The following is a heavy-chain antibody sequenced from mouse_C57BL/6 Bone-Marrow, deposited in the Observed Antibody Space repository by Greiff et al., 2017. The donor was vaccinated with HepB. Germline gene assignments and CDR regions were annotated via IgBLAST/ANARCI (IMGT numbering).Heavy chain of an antibody. V-gene: IGHV3-6*01. CDR1: GYSITSGYY. J-gene: IGHJ4*01. CDR2: ISYDGSN. Sequence: EVQLVESGPGLVKPSQSLSLTCSVTGYSITSGYYWNWIRQFPGNKLEWMGYISYDGSNNYNPSLKNRISITRDTSKNQFFLKLNSVTTEDTATYYCAREHYGYDDYYAMDYWGQGTSVTVSS. CDR3: AREHYGYDDYYAMDY. D-gene: IGHD2-2*01.